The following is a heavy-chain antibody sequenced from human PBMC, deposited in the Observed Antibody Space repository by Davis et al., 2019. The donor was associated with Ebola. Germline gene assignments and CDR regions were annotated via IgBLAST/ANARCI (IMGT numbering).Heavy chain of an antibody. D-gene: IGHD2-2*01. J-gene: IGHJ3*02. CDR3: AREGIVVDRAFDI. Sequence: PGGSLRLSCAASGFTFSDYYMSWIRQAPGKGLEWVSYISSSGSTIYYADSVKGRFTISRDNAKNSLYLQMNSLRDEDTAVYYCAREGIVVDRAFDIWGQGTMVTVSS. V-gene: IGHV3-11*04. CDR1: GFTFSDYY. CDR2: ISSSGSTI.